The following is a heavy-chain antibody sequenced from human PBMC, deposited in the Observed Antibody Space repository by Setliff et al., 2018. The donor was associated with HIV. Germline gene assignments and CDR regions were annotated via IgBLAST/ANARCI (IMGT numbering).Heavy chain of an antibody. CDR3: AKGAGFYGDYTFDY. J-gene: IGHJ4*02. CDR1: GGFLSRSTYY. D-gene: IGHD4-17*01. V-gene: IGHV4-39*07. Sequence: SETLSLTCTVSGGFLSRSTYYWGWIRQPPGKGLEWIGALSSNGNTYYNPSLKSRVTLSIDSSKNLFSLKLNSLTAADTAVYYCAKGAGFYGDYTFDYWGQGNLVTVSS. CDR2: LSSNGNT.